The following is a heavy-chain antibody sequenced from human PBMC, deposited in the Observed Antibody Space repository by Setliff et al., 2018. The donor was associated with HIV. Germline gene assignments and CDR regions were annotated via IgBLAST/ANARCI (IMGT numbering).Heavy chain of an antibody. V-gene: IGHV1-3*01. CDR2: TNGGDGNT. Sequence: GASVKVSCKTSGYIFSSYALHWVRQAPGQGLEWMGWTNGGDGNTKYSQRFQGRVFFNRDTSATTAYMELNSLRSEDTAVYYCATFGEVSKWLMRYWGQGTLVTVSS. CDR1: GYIFSSYA. D-gene: IGHD3-16*01. J-gene: IGHJ4*02. CDR3: ATFGEVSKWLMRY.